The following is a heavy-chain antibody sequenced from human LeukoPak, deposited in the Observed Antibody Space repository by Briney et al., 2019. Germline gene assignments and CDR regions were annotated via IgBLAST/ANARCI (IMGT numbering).Heavy chain of an antibody. J-gene: IGHJ4*02. V-gene: IGHV4-59*12. CDR3: ARGGIYYDSSGGQGDYFDY. CDR2: IDYSGST. D-gene: IGHD3-22*01. CDR1: GGSISSYY. Sequence: SETLSLTCTVSGGSISSYYWSWIRQPPGKGLEWIGYIDYSGSTNYNPSLKSRVTISVDTSKNQFSLKLSSVTAADTAVYYCARGGIYYDSSGGQGDYFDYWGQGTLVTVSS.